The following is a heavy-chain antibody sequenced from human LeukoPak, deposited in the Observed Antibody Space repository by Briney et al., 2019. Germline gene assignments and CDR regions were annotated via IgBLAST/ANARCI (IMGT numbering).Heavy chain of an antibody. CDR1: GFTFNSDA. D-gene: IGHD3-3*01. J-gene: IGHJ4*02. Sequence: GGSLRLSCTASGFTFNSDAMNWVRQAPGKGLEWVATISGSGGSTYYTGSVKGRFTISRANFKNMVFLQMNSLKAEDTATYYCAKDFYDFWSGFDYWGQGTLVTVSS. CDR2: ISGSGGST. CDR3: AKDFYDFWSGFDY. V-gene: IGHV3-23*01.